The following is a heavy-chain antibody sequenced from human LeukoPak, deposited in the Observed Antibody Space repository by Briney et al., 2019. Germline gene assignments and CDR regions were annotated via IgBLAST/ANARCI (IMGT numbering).Heavy chain of an antibody. J-gene: IGHJ4*02. CDR1: GSSISSSYY. CDR2: ISHSGST. V-gene: IGHV4-38-2*02. Sequence: SETLSLTCTVSGSSISSSYYGAWIRQPPGKGLEWIATISHSGSTYYNPSLKSRVTISADTSQNQHSLRLNAVTVADTAVYYCARVNTVMATFDYWGQGTPVTVSS. CDR3: ARVNTVMATFDY. D-gene: IGHD5-24*01.